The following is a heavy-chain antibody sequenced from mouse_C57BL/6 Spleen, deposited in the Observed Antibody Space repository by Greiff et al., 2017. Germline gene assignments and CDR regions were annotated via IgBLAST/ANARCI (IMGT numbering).Heavy chain of an antibody. D-gene: IGHD4-1*01. CDR3: TTLTGTRNFDY. CDR2: IDPENGDT. CDR1: GFNIKDDY. V-gene: IGHV14-4*01. J-gene: IGHJ2*01. Sequence: EVQLLQSGAELVRPGASVKLSCTASGFNIKDDYMHWVQQRPEQGLEWIGWIDPENGDTEYASKFQGKATITANTSSNTAYLQLSSLTSEDTAVDYCTTLTGTRNFDYWGQGTTLTVSS.